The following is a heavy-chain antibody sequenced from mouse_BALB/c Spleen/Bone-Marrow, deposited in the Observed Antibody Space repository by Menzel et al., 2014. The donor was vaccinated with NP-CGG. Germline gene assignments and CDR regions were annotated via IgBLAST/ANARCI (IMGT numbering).Heavy chain of an antibody. Sequence: QVQLQQSGAELVRPGSSVKISCKASGYAFSNYWMNWVKQRPGQGLEWIGQIYPGDGDTNYNGKFKGKATLTADKSSSTAYMQISSVTSEDSAVYFCARRDGSTYYYAMDYWGQGTSVTVSS. J-gene: IGHJ4*01. D-gene: IGHD1-1*01. CDR3: ARRDGSTYYYAMDY. V-gene: IGHV1-80*01. CDR1: GYAFSNYW. CDR2: IYPGDGDT.